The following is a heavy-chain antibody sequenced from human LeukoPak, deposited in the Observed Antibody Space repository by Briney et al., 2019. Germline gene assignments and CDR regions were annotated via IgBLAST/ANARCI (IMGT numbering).Heavy chain of an antibody. Sequence: PGGSLRLSCAASGFAFSTFAMTWVRQAPGKGLEWISYISNSHTTIYYADSVKGRFTISRDNAKDSLYLQMNSLRDEDTAVYYCARDWRAGPGAHFFDYWGQGILVTVSS. CDR3: ARDWRAGPGAHFFDY. CDR2: ISNSHTTI. CDR1: GFAFSTFA. V-gene: IGHV3-48*02. J-gene: IGHJ4*02. D-gene: IGHD6-19*01.